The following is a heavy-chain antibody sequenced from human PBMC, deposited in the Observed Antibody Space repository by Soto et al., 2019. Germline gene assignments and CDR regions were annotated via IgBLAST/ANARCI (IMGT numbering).Heavy chain of an antibody. CDR2: IKYDGTDT. Sequence: GGSLRLSCAASGFMFSDCGFHWVRQAPGEGLEWVAFIKYDGTDTYYADSVKGRFTVSRDNSKNTLYLQMNSLRAEDTAVYYCARDEGAPRTYYFHHWAPGTLVTVSS. J-gene: IGHJ4*02. CDR1: GFMFSDCG. V-gene: IGHV3-33*05. CDR3: ARDEGAPRTYYFHH.